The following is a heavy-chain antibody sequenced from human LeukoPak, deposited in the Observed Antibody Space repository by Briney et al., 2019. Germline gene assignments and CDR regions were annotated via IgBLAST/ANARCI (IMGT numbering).Heavy chain of an antibody. CDR2: IIPILGIA. CDR1: GGTFSSYA. V-gene: IGHV1-69*10. D-gene: IGHD5-12*01. Sequence: GASVKVSCKASGGTFSSYAISWVRQAPGQGLEWMGGIIPILGIANYAQKFQGRVTITADKSTSTAYMELSSLRSEDTAVYYCARGVDIVATSPYYYYGMDVWGQGTTVTVSS. CDR3: ARGVDIVATSPYYYYGMDV. J-gene: IGHJ6*02.